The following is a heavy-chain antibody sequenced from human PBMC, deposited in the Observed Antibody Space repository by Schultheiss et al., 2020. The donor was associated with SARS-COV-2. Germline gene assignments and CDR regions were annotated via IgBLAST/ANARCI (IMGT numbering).Heavy chain of an antibody. D-gene: IGHD3-16*01. CDR3: ARVNTFHYGMDV. V-gene: IGHV3-20*04. Sequence: GGSLRLSCAASGFTFSSYGMHWVRQAPGKGLEWVSGINWNGGSTGYADSVKGRFTISRDNAKNSLYLQMNSLRAEDTALYYCARVNTFHYGMDVWGQGTTVTVSS. CDR2: INWNGGST. CDR1: GFTFSSYG. J-gene: IGHJ6*02.